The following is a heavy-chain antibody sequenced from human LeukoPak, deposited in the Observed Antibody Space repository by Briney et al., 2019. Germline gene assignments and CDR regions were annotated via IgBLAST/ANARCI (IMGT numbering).Heavy chain of an antibody. CDR1: GYSFATYW. J-gene: IGHJ4*02. D-gene: IGHD3-10*01. CDR3: VRGQRVLDY. V-gene: IGHV5-51*06. Sequence: GGSLRLSCKGSGYSFATYWIGWVRQMPGKGLEWLGTIYPGDSDTRYSPSFQGQATISVDKSISTAYLQWSSLRASDTAMYYCVRGQRVLDYWGQGTLVTVSP. CDR2: IYPGDSDT.